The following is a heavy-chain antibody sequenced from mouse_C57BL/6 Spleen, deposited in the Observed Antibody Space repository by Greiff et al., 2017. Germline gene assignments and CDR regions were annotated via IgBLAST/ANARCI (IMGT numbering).Heavy chain of an antibody. V-gene: IGHV5-17*01. J-gene: IGHJ1*03. CDR1: GFTFSDYG. D-gene: IGHD2-3*01. CDR3: ARIYEGYPGYFDV. CDR2: ISSGSSTI. Sequence: EVKLMESGGGLVKPGGSLKLSCAASGFTFSDYGMHWVRQAPEKGLEWVAYISSGSSTIYYADTVKGRFTISRDNAKNTLFLQMTSLRSEDTAMYYGARIYEGYPGYFDVWGTGATVTVSS.